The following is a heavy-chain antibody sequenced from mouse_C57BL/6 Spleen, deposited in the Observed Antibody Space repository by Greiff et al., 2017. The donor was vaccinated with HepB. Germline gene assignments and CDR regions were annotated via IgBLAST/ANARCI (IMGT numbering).Heavy chain of an antibody. D-gene: IGHD4-1*01. Sequence: QVQLQQPGAELVRPGSSVKLSCKASGYTFTSYWMHWVKQRPIQGLEWIGNIDPSDSETHYNQKFKDKATLTVDKSSSTAYMQLSSLTSEDSAVYYCARPLTGTGYFDVWGTGTTVTVSS. CDR2: IDPSDSET. CDR1: GYTFTSYW. CDR3: ARPLTGTGYFDV. V-gene: IGHV1-52*01. J-gene: IGHJ1*03.